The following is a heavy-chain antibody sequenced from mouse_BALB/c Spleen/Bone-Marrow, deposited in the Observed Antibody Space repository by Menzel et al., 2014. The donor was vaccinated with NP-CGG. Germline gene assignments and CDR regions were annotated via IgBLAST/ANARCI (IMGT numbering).Heavy chain of an antibody. V-gene: IGHV14-3*02. J-gene: IGHJ3*01. Sequence: VQLQQSGVELVKPGTSVTLSCTASGFNFKDIYMHWGKRRPEQGLEWIGRMDPANDNTNYDPKFQGKATITADTSSNTAYLHLSSLTSEDTAVYYCANYGYDGGVFAYWGQGTLVTVPA. CDR3: ANYGYDGGVFAY. CDR1: GFNFKDIY. D-gene: IGHD2-2*01. CDR2: MDPANDNT.